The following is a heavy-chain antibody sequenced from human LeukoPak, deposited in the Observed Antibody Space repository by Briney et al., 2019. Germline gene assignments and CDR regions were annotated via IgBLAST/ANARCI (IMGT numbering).Heavy chain of an antibody. CDR3: ARGNGIAVAGKAPGPYYFDY. J-gene: IGHJ4*02. Sequence: GGSLRLSCAASGFTFSSYGMHWVRQAPGKGLEWVAVIWYDGSNKYYADSVKGRFTISRDNSKNTLYLQMNSLRAEDTAVYYCARGNGIAVAGKAPGPYYFDYWGQGTLVTVSS. CDR1: GFTFSSYG. V-gene: IGHV3-33*01. D-gene: IGHD6-19*01. CDR2: IWYDGSNK.